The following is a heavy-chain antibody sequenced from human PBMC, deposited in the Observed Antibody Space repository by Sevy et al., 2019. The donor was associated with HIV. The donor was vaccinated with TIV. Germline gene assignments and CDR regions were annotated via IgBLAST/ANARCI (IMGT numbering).Heavy chain of an antibody. CDR1: GGTFSSYA. V-gene: IGHV1-69*13. CDR3: ARDSNSGRYYYYYGMDV. D-gene: IGHD1-26*01. J-gene: IGHJ6*02. CDR2: IIPIFGTA. Sequence: ASVKVSCKASGGTFSSYAISWVRQAPGQGLEWMGGIIPIFGTANYAQKFQGRVTITADESTSTAYMELSSLRSEETAVYYCARDSNSGRYYYYYGMDVWGQGTTVTVSS.